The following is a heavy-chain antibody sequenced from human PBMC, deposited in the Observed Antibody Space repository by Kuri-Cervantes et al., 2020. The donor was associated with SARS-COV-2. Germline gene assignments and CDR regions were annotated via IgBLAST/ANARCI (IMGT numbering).Heavy chain of an antibody. CDR1: GFTFSSYG. CDR2: ISYDGSNK. D-gene: IGHD1-26*01. Sequence: GGSLRLSCAASGFTFSSYGMHWVRQAPGKGLEWVAVISYDGSNKYYADSVKGRFTISRDNSKNTLYLQMNSLRAEDTAVYYCARPNSGSYYGYFDYWGQRTLVTVSS. CDR3: ARPNSGSYYGYFDY. J-gene: IGHJ4*02. V-gene: IGHV3-30*19.